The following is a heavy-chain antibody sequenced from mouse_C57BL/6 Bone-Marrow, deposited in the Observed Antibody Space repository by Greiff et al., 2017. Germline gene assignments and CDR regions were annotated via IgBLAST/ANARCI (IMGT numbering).Heavy chain of an antibody. CDR2: IDPETGGT. Sequence: QVQLQQSGAELVRPGASVTLSCKASGYTFTDYEMHWVKQTPVHGLEWIGAIDPETGGTAYNQKFKGKAILTAETSSSTAYMELRSLTSEDSAVYYCTREGRLLLYFDYWGQGTTLTVSS. CDR1: GYTFTDYE. J-gene: IGHJ2*01. V-gene: IGHV1-15*01. D-gene: IGHD2-3*01. CDR3: TREGRLLLYFDY.